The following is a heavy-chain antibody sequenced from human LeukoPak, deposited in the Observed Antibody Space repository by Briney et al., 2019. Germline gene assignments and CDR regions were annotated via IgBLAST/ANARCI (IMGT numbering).Heavy chain of an antibody. Sequence: GGSLRLSCAASGFTFSSYAMHWVRQAPGKGLEWVAVISYDGSNKYYADSVKGRFTISRDNSKNTLYLQMNSLRAEDTAVYYCARDPYGGNSHFDYWGRGTLVTVSS. J-gene: IGHJ4*02. D-gene: IGHD4-23*01. V-gene: IGHV3-30-3*01. CDR1: GFTFSSYA. CDR2: ISYDGSNK. CDR3: ARDPYGGNSHFDY.